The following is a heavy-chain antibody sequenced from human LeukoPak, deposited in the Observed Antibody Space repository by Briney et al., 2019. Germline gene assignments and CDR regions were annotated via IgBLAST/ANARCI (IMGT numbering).Heavy chain of an antibody. J-gene: IGHJ4*02. Sequence: GGSLRLSCAASGFTFSSYGVHWVRQAPGKGLEGVAIISYDGTKKYYAGSVKGRSTISRDNSKNTLYLQMNSLRAEDTAVYYCAKGELAYCSGDCPFDYWGQGTLVTVSS. CDR2: ISYDGTKK. V-gene: IGHV3-30*18. D-gene: IGHD2-21*02. CDR3: AKGELAYCSGDCPFDY. CDR1: GFTFSSYG.